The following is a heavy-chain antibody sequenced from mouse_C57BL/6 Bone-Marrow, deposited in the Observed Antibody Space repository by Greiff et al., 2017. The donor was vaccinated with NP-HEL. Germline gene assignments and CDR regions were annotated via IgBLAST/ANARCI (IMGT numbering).Heavy chain of an antibody. CDR3: ARDCGNSPDAMDY. Sequence: QVQLQQPGAELVMPGASVKLSCTASGYTFTSYWMHWVKQRPEQGLEWIGEIDPSDSYTNYNQKFKGKSTLTVDKSSSTSYMQLSSLTSEDAAVYYCARDCGNSPDAMDYWGQGTSVTVSS. CDR2: IDPSDSYT. V-gene: IGHV1-69*01. D-gene: IGHD1-1*01. CDR1: GYTFTSYW. J-gene: IGHJ4*01.